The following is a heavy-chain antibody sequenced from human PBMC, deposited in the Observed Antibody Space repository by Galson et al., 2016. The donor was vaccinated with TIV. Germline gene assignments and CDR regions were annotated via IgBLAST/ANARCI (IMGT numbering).Heavy chain of an antibody. Sequence: SLRLSCAASGFTFSSYWMHWVRQPPGKGLVWVSGINGDGSSTKYADSVQGRFTISRDSSKNVVYLQMTRLRADDTAVYFCARDRRHCGNECYLRYYYGMDVWGQGTTVTVSS. D-gene: IGHD2-21*01. CDR3: ARDRRHCGNECYLRYYYGMDV. CDR2: INGDGSST. J-gene: IGHJ6*02. V-gene: IGHV3-74*01. CDR1: GFTFSSYW.